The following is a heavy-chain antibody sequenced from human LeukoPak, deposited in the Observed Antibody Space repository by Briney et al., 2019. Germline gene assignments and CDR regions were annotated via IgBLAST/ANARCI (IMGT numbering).Heavy chain of an antibody. J-gene: IGHJ4*02. CDR1: GFTFSDYY. CDR2: ISSSTSTI. CDR3: ARDLSGYRYVGDYFDY. V-gene: IGHV3-11*01. Sequence: GGSLRLSCAASGFTFSDYYMSWIRQAPGKGLEWVSYISSSTSTIYYADSVKGRFTVSRDNAKNSLYLQMNSLRAEDTAVYYCARDLSGYRYVGDYFDYWGQGILVTVSS. D-gene: IGHD5-18*01.